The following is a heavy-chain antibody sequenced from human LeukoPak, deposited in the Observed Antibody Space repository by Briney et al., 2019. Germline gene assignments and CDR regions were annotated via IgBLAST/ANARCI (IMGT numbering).Heavy chain of an antibody. V-gene: IGHV4-34*01. Sequence: SETLSLTCAVYGGSFGGYYWSWIRQPPGKGLEWIGEINHSGSTNYNPSLKSRVTISVDTSKNQFSLKLSSVTAADTAVYYCARESVVPAARQYNWFDPWGQGTLVTVSS. D-gene: IGHD2-2*01. CDR1: GGSFGGYY. CDR3: ARESVVPAARQYNWFDP. J-gene: IGHJ5*02. CDR2: INHSGST.